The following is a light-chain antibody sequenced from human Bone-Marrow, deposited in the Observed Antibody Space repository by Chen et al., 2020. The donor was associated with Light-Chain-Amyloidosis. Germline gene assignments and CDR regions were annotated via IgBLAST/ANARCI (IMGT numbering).Light chain of an antibody. V-gene: IGKV3-15*01. J-gene: IGKJ5*01. Sequence: ELVMTQSPATLSVSPGERATLSCRASQSVSSNLAWYQHKPGQAPRLLVYGASARGTGIPARFSGRGSGTEFTLTITSLQSEDFAVYYCQQYKNWPSITFGQGTRLEIK. CDR1: QSVSSN. CDR2: GAS. CDR3: QQYKNWPSIT.